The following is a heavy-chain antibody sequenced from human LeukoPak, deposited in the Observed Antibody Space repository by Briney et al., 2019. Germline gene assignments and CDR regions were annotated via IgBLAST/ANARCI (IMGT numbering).Heavy chain of an antibody. J-gene: IGHJ4*02. D-gene: IGHD3-22*01. CDR3: ARQKGIVVVNIDY. CDR2: INPSGGST. CDR1: GYIFTNYY. Sequence: ASVKVSCKASGYIFTNYYFHWVRQAPGQGLEWMGIINPSGGSTNYAQRFQGRVTMTTDMSTSTVYMELSSLRSEDTAVYYCARQKGIVVVNIDYWGQGTLVTVSS. V-gene: IGHV1-46*01.